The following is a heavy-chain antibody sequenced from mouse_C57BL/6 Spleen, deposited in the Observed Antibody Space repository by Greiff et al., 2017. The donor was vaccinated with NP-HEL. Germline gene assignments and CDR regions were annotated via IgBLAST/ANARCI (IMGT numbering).Heavy chain of an antibody. CDR2: IDPSDSYT. Sequence: VQLQQPGAELVMPGASVKLSCKASGYTFTSYWMHWVKQRPGQGLEWIGEIDPSDSYTNYNQKFKGKSTLTVDKSSSTAYMQLSSLTSEDSAVYYCAREGYGSKSFAYWGQGTLVTVSA. CDR1: GYTFTSYW. CDR3: AREGYGSKSFAY. J-gene: IGHJ3*01. V-gene: IGHV1-69*01. D-gene: IGHD1-1*01.